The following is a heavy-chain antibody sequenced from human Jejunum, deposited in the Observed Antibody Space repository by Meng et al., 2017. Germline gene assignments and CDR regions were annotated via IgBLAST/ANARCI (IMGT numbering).Heavy chain of an antibody. D-gene: IGHD1-26*01. CDR3: ATMGGTYST. V-gene: IGHV3-74*01. CDR1: GFTVSNYY. Sequence: GGSLRLSCAASGFTVSNYYIHWVRQAPGKGLVWVSRIKNDGSGVTYADSVKGRFTFSRDNAKNTLYLQMNSLRADGTALYYCATMGGTYSTWGQGTPVTVSS. J-gene: IGHJ5*02. CDR2: IKNDGSGV.